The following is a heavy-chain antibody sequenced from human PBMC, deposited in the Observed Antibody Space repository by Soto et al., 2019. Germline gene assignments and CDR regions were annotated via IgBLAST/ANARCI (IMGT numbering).Heavy chain of an antibody. CDR2: IYWNDDK. J-gene: IGHJ4*02. CDR1: GFSLSTSGVG. Sequence: GPTLVNPTQTLTLTCTFSGFSLSTSGVGVGWIRQPPGKALEWLALIYWNDDKRYSPSLKSRLTITKDTSKNQVVLTMTNMDHVDTATYYCAHSRDRGRYYYDSSGSQSYFDYWGQGTLVTVSS. V-gene: IGHV2-5*01. CDR3: AHSRDRGRYYYDSSGSQSYFDY. D-gene: IGHD3-22*01.